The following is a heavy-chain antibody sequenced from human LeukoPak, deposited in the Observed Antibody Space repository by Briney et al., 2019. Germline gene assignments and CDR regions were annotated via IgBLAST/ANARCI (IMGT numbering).Heavy chain of an antibody. CDR1: GGSFSGYY. Sequence: SETLSLTCAVYGGSFSGYYWSWLRQPPGKGLEWIGEINHSGSTNYNPSLKSRVTISVDTSKNQFSLKLSSVTAADTAVYYCARGRRVYSYGILRNWFVPWGQGTLVTVAS. V-gene: IGHV4-34*01. CDR2: INHSGST. CDR3: ARGRRVYSYGILRNWFVP. D-gene: IGHD5-18*01. J-gene: IGHJ5*02.